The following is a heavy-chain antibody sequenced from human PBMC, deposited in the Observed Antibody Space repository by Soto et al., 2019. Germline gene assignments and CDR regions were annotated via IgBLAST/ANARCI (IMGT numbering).Heavy chain of an antibody. CDR1: GYDFINYY. D-gene: IGHD3-10*01. CDR3: ARDVGPQCFDH. V-gene: IGHV1-46*01. CDR2: VNPAGGNT. Sequence: QVQLVQSGAEVREPGSSVKVSCKTSGYDFINYYIHWVRQAPGKGFEWMGIVNPAGGNTHYAEKFQGRVTMTREASTRTFSLELRSLTSDDTATYYCARDVGPQCFDHWGQGSLVTVSP. J-gene: IGHJ4*02.